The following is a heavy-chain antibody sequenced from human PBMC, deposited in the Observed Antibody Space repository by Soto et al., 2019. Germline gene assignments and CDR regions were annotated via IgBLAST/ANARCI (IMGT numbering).Heavy chain of an antibody. CDR1: GGTLSSYA. Sequence: QVQLVQSAAEVKKPGSSVRVSCTASGGTLSSYAISWVRQAPGQGLDWVGGTVPITLSTHYAQKFQGRVIITADEATNTVYMDLSSLRSEDTAVYYCARDRSGITGKTRNIYAMDVWGQGTTVTVSS. V-gene: IGHV1-69*01. D-gene: IGHD6-13*01. J-gene: IGHJ6*02. CDR2: TVPITLST. CDR3: ARDRSGITGKTRNIYAMDV.